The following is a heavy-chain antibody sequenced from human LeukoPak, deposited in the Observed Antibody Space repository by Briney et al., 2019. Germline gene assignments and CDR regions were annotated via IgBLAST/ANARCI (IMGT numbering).Heavy chain of an antibody. Sequence: PGGSLRLPCAASGFTFSSYSMNWVRQAPGKGLEWVSGIDWNSGGIGYADSVKGRFTISRDNSKNTLYLQMNSLRAEDTAVYYCARVGVAGNYYYGMDVWGKGTTVTVSS. CDR3: ARVGVAGNYYYGMDV. D-gene: IGHD6-19*01. CDR1: GFTFSSYS. CDR2: IDWNSGGI. V-gene: IGHV3-48*01. J-gene: IGHJ6*04.